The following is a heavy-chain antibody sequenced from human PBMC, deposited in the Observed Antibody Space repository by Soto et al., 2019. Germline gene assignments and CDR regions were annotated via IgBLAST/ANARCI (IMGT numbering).Heavy chain of an antibody. CDR2: ISGSGGST. CDR3: AKDHAPSTTVSAEYFQH. CDR1: GFTFSSYA. J-gene: IGHJ1*01. Sequence: PGGSLRLSCAASGFTFSSYAMSWVRQAPGKGLEWVSAISGSGGSTYYADSVKGRFTISRDNSKNTLYLQMNSLRAEDTAVYYCAKDHAPSTTVSAEYFQHWGQGTLVTSPQ. V-gene: IGHV3-23*01. D-gene: IGHD4-4*01.